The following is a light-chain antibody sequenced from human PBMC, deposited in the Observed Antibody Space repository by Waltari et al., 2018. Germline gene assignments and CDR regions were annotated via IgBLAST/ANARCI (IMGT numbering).Light chain of an antibody. CDR3: SSYTSSSTVV. J-gene: IGLJ2*01. CDR2: DVS. CDR1: SRDVGGYNY. Sequence: QSALTPPASVSGSPGQSIHISCTGTSRDVGGYNYVSGYQQHPGKAPKLMIYDVSKRPSGVSNRFSGSKSGNTASLTISGLQAEDEADYYCSSYTSSSTVVFGGGTKLTVL. V-gene: IGLV2-14*01.